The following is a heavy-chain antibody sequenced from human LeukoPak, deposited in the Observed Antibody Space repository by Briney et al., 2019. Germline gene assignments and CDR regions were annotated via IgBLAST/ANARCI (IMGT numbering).Heavy chain of an antibody. Sequence: SETLSLTRTVSVASISSYYWSWIRHPPGKGLEWIGYNYYSGSTSYNPSLKSRVTISVDTSKNHSSLKLKSVTVADTAVYYCAIRPTGMTRVTKGWFDPWGQGTLVTVSS. CDR3: AIRPTGMTRVTKGWFDP. V-gene: IGHV4-59*01. CDR1: VASISSYY. CDR2: NYYSGST. J-gene: IGHJ5*02. D-gene: IGHD4-17*01.